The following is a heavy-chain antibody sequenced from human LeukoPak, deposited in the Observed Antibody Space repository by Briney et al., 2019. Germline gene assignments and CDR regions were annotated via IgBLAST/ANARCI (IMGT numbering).Heavy chain of an antibody. V-gene: IGHV1-69*05. Sequence: ASVKVSCKASGGTFSIYAISWVRQAPGQGLEWMGGIIPIFGTANYAQKFQGRVTITTDESTSTAYMELSSLRSEDTAVYYCASTWDGYNPYYFDYWGQGTLVTVSS. CDR3: ASTWDGYNPYYFDY. D-gene: IGHD5-24*01. J-gene: IGHJ4*02. CDR1: GGTFSIYA. CDR2: IIPIFGTA.